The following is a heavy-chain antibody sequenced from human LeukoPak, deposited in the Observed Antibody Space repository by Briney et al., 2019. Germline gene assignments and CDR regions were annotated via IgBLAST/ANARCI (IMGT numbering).Heavy chain of an antibody. J-gene: IGHJ3*02. D-gene: IGHD3-10*01. Sequence: PSETLSLTCTVSGGSISSYYWSWIRQPPGKGLEWIGYIYYSGSTNYNPSLKSRVTISVDTSTNQFSLKLSSVIAADTAVYYCARRKPPGQGFERGGPWAFDIWGQGTTVTVAS. V-gene: IGHV4-59*08. CDR3: ARRKPPGQGFERGGPWAFDI. CDR1: GGSISSYY. CDR2: IYYSGST.